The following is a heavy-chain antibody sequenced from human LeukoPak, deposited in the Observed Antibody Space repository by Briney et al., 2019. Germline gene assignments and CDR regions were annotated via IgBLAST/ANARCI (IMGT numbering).Heavy chain of an antibody. CDR1: GGSNSSGGYS. CDR2: ISYTGNT. Sequence: PSETLSLTCTVTGGSNSSGGYSWGWIRQPPGKRLEWIGSISYTGNTYYNPSLESRVSISVGTSTNQFSLRLTAVTAGDTGFYYCARHEAGMTAVALFVYWGQGTLVTVSS. D-gene: IGHD4-23*01. CDR3: ARHEAGMTAVALFVY. V-gene: IGHV4-39*01. J-gene: IGHJ4*02.